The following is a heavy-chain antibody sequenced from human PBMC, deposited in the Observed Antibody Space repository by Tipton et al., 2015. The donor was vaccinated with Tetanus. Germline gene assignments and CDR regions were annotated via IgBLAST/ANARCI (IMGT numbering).Heavy chain of an antibody. CDR3: ARNVYTVTNDAFDI. CDR1: GDSVSTGNFY. J-gene: IGHJ3*02. D-gene: IGHD4-11*01. CDR2: IHHSGLA. Sequence: TLSFTCTVSGDSVSTGNFYWSWIRQPPGKGLEWIAFIHHSGLAFTKPSLKSRVSISIDTSQNQFSLRLTSVTAADTAVYFCARNVYTVTNDAFDIWGHGTLVNVSS. V-gene: IGHV4-30-4*01.